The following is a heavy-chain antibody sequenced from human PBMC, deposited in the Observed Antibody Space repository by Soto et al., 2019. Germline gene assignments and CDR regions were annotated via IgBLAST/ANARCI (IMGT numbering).Heavy chain of an antibody. D-gene: IGHD2-2*01. J-gene: IGHJ6*02. CDR3: ATAHLGYCSSTSCLGFAYYYYGMDV. CDR1: GYTLTELS. V-gene: IGHV1-24*01. CDR2: FDPEDGET. Sequence: GASVKVSCKVSGYTLTELSMHWVRQAPGKGLEWMGGFDPEDGETIYAQKFQGRVTMTEDTSTDTAYMELSSLRSEDTAVYYCATAHLGYCSSTSCLGFAYYYYGMDVWGQGTTVTVSS.